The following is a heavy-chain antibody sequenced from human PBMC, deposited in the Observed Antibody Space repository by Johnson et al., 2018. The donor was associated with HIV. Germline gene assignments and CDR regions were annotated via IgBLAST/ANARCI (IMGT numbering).Heavy chain of an antibody. Sequence: VQLVESGGGVVQPGGSLRLSCAVSGFTFNRYAIHWVRQAPGKGLVWVSRINSDGTITSYADSVKGRFTISRDNAKNTLYLQMNSLRAEDTAVYYCARESRYNFWSGYDAFDIWGQGTMVTVSS. CDR3: ARESRYNFWSGYDAFDI. CDR1: GFTFNRYA. J-gene: IGHJ3*02. CDR2: INSDGTIT. V-gene: IGHV3-74*01. D-gene: IGHD3-3*01.